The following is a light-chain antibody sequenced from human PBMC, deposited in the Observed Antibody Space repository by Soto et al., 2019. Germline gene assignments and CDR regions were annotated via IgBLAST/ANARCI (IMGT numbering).Light chain of an antibody. CDR2: GAS. CDR3: QHYDNLPPFT. V-gene: IGKV1-33*01. Sequence: DIQMTQSPSSLSASVGDRVTITCQASQDIRKYLNWYQQKPGRAPKLLIYGASNLKTGVPSRFSGSGYGTDFTFTISSLQPEDIATYYCQHYDNLPPFTFGPGTKVAIK. J-gene: IGKJ3*01. CDR1: QDIRKY.